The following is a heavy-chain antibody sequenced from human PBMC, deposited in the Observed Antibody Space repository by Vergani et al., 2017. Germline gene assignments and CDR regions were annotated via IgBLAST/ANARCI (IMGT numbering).Heavy chain of an antibody. Sequence: EVQLVESGGGLVQPGGSLRLSCAASGFTFSSFSMNWVRQAPGKGLEWVSYISSSSSTIYYAESVKGRFTISRDNAKNSLYLQMNSLRAEDTAVYYCARDGRYYYYMDVWGKGTTVTVSS. CDR1: GFTFSSFS. CDR2: ISSSSSTI. CDR3: ARDGRYYYYMDV. V-gene: IGHV3-48*01. J-gene: IGHJ6*03.